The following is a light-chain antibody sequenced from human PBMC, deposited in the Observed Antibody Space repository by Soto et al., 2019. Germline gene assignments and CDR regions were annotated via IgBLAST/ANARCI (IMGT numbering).Light chain of an antibody. V-gene: IGLV2-14*01. J-gene: IGLJ2*01. Sequence: QSALTQPASVSGSPGQSITISCTGTSSDVGGYNYVSWYQQHPGKAPKLMIYDVSNRPSGVSNRFSGSKSGNTASLTISGLQADDEADYYCSSYTSSSPLGVVFGGGTQLAV. CDR3: SSYTSSSPLGVV. CDR1: SSDVGGYNY. CDR2: DVS.